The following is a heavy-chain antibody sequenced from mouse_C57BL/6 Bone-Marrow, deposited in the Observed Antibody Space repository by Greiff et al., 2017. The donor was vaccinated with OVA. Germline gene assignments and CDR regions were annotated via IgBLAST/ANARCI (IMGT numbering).Heavy chain of an antibody. J-gene: IGHJ1*03. CDR2: IYPGSGNT. Sequence: QVQLQQSGAELVRPGASVKLSCKASGYTFTDYYINWVKQRPGQGLEWIARIYPGSGNTYYNEKFKGKATLTAEKSSSTAYMQLSSLTSEDSAVYVCARRGLLPYFDVWGTGTTVTVSS. CDR3: ARRGLLPYFDV. V-gene: IGHV1-76*01. CDR1: GYTFTDYY. D-gene: IGHD2-3*01.